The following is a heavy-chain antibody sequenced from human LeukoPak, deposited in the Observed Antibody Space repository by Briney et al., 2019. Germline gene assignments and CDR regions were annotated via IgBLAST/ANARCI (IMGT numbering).Heavy chain of an antibody. CDR1: GFTFSSYS. CDR2: ISSSSSYI. J-gene: IGHJ6*02. D-gene: IGHD3-10*01. CDR3: AREGTSVTNFYYNGMDV. Sequence: PGGSLRLSCAASGFTFSSYSMKWVRQAPGKGLEWVSSISSSSSYIYYADSVKGRFTISRNNAKNSLYLQMNSLRAEDTAVYYCAREGTSVTNFYYNGMDVWGRGTTVTVSS. V-gene: IGHV3-21*01.